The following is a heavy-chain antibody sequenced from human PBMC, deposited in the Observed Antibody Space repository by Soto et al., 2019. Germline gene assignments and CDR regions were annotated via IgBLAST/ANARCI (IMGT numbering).Heavy chain of an antibody. CDR1: GFSLSTSGMC. Sequence: SGPTLVNPTQTLTLTCTFSGFSLSTSGMCVSWIRQPPGKALEWLARIDWDDDKYYSTSLKTRLTISKDTSKNQVVLTMTNMDPVGTATYYCARGAALDYYYGMDVWGQGTTVTVSS. CDR3: ARGAALDYYYGMDV. D-gene: IGHD2-15*01. V-gene: IGHV2-70*11. CDR2: IDWDDDK. J-gene: IGHJ6*02.